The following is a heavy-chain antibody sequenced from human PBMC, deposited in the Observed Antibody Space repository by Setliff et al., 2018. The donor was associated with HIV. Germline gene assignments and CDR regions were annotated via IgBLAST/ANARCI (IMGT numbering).Heavy chain of an antibody. V-gene: IGHV4-39*07. CDR3: ARAGMGALRSLFDY. CDR1: GGSISSTSHY. Sequence: PSETLSLTCIVSGGSISSTSHYWGWVRQPPGKGLEWIGTIYYSGSTYYNPSLKSRVIISVDTSKNQFSLKLNSVTAADTAIYYCARAGMGALRSLFDYWGQGTLVTVSS. CDR2: IYYSGST. J-gene: IGHJ4*02. D-gene: IGHD1-26*01.